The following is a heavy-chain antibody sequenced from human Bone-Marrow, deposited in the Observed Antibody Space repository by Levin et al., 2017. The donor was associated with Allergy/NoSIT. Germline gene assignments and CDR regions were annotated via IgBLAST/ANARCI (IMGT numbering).Heavy chain of an antibody. CDR2: IIPIFGTA. D-gene: IGHD2-21*02. CDR1: GGTFSSYA. CDR3: ARALEYCGGDCYSGADAFDS. J-gene: IGHJ3*02. V-gene: IGHV1-69*13. Sequence: WASVKVSCKASGGTFSSYAISWVRQAPGQGLEWMGGIIPIFGTANYAQKFQGRVTITADESTSTAYMELSSLRSEDTAVYYCARALEYCGGDCYSGADAFDSWGQGTMVTVSS.